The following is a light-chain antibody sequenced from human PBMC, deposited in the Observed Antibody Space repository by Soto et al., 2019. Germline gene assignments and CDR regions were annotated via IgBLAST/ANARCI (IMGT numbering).Light chain of an antibody. V-gene: IGKV3-15*01. CDR1: QTISSN. CDR2: GAS. CDR3: QQYNNSPHT. Sequence: DILMTQSPATLSVSAGDRATITCRASQTISSNLDWYQQKPGTAPRVLIYGASTRATGIPARFSGSGSGTDFALTISSLQPEDFAAYYCQQYNNSPHTFGQGTKVDIK. J-gene: IGKJ1*01.